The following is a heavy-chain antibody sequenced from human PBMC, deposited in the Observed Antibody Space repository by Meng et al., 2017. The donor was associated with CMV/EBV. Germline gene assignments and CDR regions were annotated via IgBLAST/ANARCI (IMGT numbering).Heavy chain of an antibody. CDR3: ASRVRGYSYGDFDY. CDR2: LSYDGSNQ. J-gene: IGHJ4*02. Sequence: SGFPFLCFSLHWVRQAPGQGLVWVAVLSYDGSNQYSADSVTGRFTISRDNSKNTLYLQMNSLRAEDTAVYYCASRVRGYSYGDFDYWGQGTLVTVSS. CDR1: GFPFLCFS. V-gene: IGHV3-30*04. D-gene: IGHD5-18*01.